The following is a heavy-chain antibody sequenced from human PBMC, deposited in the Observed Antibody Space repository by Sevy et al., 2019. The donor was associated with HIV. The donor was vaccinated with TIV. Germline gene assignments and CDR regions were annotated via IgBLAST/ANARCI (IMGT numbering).Heavy chain of an antibody. Sequence: GGSLRLSCAASGFTFDDYAMHWVRQAPGKGLEWVSGISWNSGSIGYADSVKGRFTISRDNAKNSLYLQMNSLRAEDMALYYCAKDISRYYYGSGSYSTLNPLFDYWGQGTLVTVSS. J-gene: IGHJ4*02. CDR3: AKDISRYYYGSGSYSTLNPLFDY. CDR1: GFTFDDYA. D-gene: IGHD3-10*01. V-gene: IGHV3-9*03. CDR2: ISWNSGSI.